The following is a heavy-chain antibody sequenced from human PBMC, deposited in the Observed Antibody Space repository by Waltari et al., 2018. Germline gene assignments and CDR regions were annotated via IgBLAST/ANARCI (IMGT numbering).Heavy chain of an antibody. D-gene: IGHD6-19*01. J-gene: IGHJ4*02. Sequence: EVQLVESGGGLVKPGGSLRLSCAASGFTFTNAWMNWVRQAPGKGLELVGRIKSKTDGGTTDYAAPVKGRFTISRDDSKNTLYLQMNSLKTDDTAVYYCTTLGYRSGLSFDYWGQGTLVTVSS. V-gene: IGHV3-15*07. CDR1: GFTFTNAW. CDR3: TTLGYRSGLSFDY. CDR2: IKSKTDGGTT.